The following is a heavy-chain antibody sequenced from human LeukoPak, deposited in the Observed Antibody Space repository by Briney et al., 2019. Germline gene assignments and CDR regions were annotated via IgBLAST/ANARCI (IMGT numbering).Heavy chain of an antibody. D-gene: IGHD1-26*01. Sequence: GGSLRLSCAASGFTFSSYAMSWVRQAPGKGLEWVSAISGSGGSTYYADSVKGRFTIPRDNSKNTLYLQMNSLRAEDTAVYYCARDHLGSGYYYYGMDVWGQGTTVTVSS. CDR3: ARDHLGSGYYYYGMDV. CDR1: GFTFSSYA. J-gene: IGHJ6*02. CDR2: ISGSGGST. V-gene: IGHV3-23*01.